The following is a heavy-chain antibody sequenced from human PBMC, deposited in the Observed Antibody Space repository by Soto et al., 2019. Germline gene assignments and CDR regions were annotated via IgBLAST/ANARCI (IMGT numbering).Heavy chain of an antibody. D-gene: IGHD6-13*01. Sequence: SVKVSCKASGGTFSSYAISWVRQAPGQGLEWMGGIIPIFGTANYAQKFQGRVTITADESTSTAYMELSSLRSEDTAVYYCARDHGIAPAGKYYSYYGMDVWGQGTTVTVSS. V-gene: IGHV1-69*13. CDR1: GGTFSSYA. CDR2: IIPIFGTA. J-gene: IGHJ6*02. CDR3: ARDHGIAPAGKYYSYYGMDV.